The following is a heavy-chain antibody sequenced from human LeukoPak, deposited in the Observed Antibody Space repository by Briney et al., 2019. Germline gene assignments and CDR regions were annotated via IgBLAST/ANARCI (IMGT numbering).Heavy chain of an antibody. V-gene: IGHV4-59*01. CDR2: IYYSGST. D-gene: IGHD6-13*01. CDR3: ARGVREQQLVYNWFDP. Sequence: SETLSLTCTVSGGSISSYYWSWIRQPPGKGLEWIGYIYYSGSTNYNPSLKSRVTISVEMSKNQFSLKLSSVTAADTAVYYCARGVREQQLVYNWFDPRGQGTLVTVSS. J-gene: IGHJ5*02. CDR1: GGSISSYY.